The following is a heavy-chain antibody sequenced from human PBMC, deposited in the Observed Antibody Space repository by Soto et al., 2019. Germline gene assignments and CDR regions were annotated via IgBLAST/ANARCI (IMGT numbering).Heavy chain of an antibody. D-gene: IGHD6-13*01. V-gene: IGHV3-66*01. CDR2: IYSGGST. Sequence: EVQLVESGGGLVQPGGSLRLSCAASGFTVSSNYMSWVRQAPGKGLEWVSVIYSGGSTYYADSVKGRFTISRDNSKNTLYLQMNRLRAEDTAVYYCAAAGRGVYYYYYMDVWGKGTTVTVSS. J-gene: IGHJ6*03. CDR1: GFTVSSNY. CDR3: AAAGRGVYYYYYMDV.